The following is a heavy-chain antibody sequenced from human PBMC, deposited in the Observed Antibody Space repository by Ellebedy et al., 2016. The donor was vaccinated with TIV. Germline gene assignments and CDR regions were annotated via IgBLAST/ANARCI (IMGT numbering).Heavy chain of an antibody. V-gene: IGHV1-69*06. Sequence: SVKVSXXASGYTFTSYYMHWVRQAPGQGLEWMGGIIPIFGTANYAQKFQGRVTITADKSTSTAYMELSSLRSEDTAVYYCARGPQWLVLYWGQGTLVTVSS. CDR1: GYTFTSYY. D-gene: IGHD6-19*01. J-gene: IGHJ4*02. CDR2: IIPIFGTA. CDR3: ARGPQWLVLY.